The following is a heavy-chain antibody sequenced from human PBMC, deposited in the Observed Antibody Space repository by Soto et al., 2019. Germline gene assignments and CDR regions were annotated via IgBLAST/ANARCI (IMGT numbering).Heavy chain of an antibody. Sequence: PSETLSLTCTVSGGSISSGGYYWSWIRQHPGKGLECIGYIYYSGSTYYNPSLKSRVTISVDTSENQFSLKLSSVTAADTAVYYCARVGWGSYYPTTFDVWGKGTLVTVPS. J-gene: IGHJ4*02. D-gene: IGHD3-10*01. CDR2: IYYSGST. CDR3: ARVGWGSYYPTTFDV. CDR1: GGSISSGGYY. V-gene: IGHV4-31*03.